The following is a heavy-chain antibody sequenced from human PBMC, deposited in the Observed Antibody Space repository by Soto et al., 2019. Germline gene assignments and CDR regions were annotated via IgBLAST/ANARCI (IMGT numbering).Heavy chain of an antibody. CDR3: ARDTVGSGWYAEYYYGMDV. Sequence: VQLVESGGGVVQPGRSLRLSCAASGFTFSSYAMHWVRQAPGKGLEWVAVISYDGSNKYYADSVKGRFTISRDNSKNTLYLQMNSLRAEDTAVYYCARDTVGSGWYAEYYYGMDVWGQGTTVTVSS. CDR1: GFTFSSYA. J-gene: IGHJ6*02. CDR2: ISYDGSNK. V-gene: IGHV3-30-3*01. D-gene: IGHD6-19*01.